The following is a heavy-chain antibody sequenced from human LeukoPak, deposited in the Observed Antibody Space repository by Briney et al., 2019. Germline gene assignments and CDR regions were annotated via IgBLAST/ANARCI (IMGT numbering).Heavy chain of an antibody. J-gene: IGHJ6*02. V-gene: IGHV3-30*04. CDR3: ARSPYDRSGNVYYCYALDV. CDR2: ISHDGSEE. Sequence: GRSLRLSCAASGFTFGSYSLHWVRQAPGKGLEGVAVISHDGSEEHYADSVRGRFTISRDRSTNTVNLQMVSLGPEDTAVYYCARSPYDRSGNVYYCYALDVWGQGTTVTVSS. D-gene: IGHD3-22*01. CDR1: GFTFGSYS.